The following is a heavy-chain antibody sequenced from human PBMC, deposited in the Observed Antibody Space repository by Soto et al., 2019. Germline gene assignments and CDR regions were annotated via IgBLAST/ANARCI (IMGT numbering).Heavy chain of an antibody. V-gene: IGHV2-5*02. D-gene: IGHD3-3*01. CDR2: IYWDDDK. CDR1: GFSLTTSGVG. CDR3: AHRIRRTVFGLVTTTAIYFDF. J-gene: IGHJ4*02. Sequence: QITLNESGPTGVKPAETLTLTCTFSGFSLTTSGVGVGWIRQSPGKAPEWLALIYWDDDKRYSASLKSGLTITKDTSKSQVVLTMASVDPADTATYYCAHRIRRTVFGLVTTTAIYFDFWGQGTPVVVSA.